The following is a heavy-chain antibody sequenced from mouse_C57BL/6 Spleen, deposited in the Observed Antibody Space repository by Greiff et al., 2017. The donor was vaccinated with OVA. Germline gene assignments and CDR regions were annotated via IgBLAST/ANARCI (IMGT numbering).Heavy chain of an antibody. Sequence: EVQLVESGGGLVKPGGSLKLSCAASGFTFSDYGMHWVRQAPEKGLEWVAYISSGSSTIYYADTVKGRFTISRDNAKNTLFLQMTSLRSEDTAMYYCARRPGTYAMDYWGQGTSVTVSS. J-gene: IGHJ4*01. CDR2: ISSGSSTI. CDR1: GFTFSDYG. D-gene: IGHD4-1*01. V-gene: IGHV5-17*01. CDR3: ARRPGTYAMDY.